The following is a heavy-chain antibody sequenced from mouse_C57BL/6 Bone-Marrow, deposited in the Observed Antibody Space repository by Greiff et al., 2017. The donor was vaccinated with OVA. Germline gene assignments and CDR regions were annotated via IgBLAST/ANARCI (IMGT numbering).Heavy chain of an antibody. D-gene: IGHD1-1*01. CDR2: IDPSDSYT. V-gene: IGHV1-50*01. CDR3: ARVGYYGAMDY. Sequence: QVQLQKPGAELVKPGASVKLSCKASGYTFTSYWMQWVKQRPGQGLEWIGEIDPSDSYTNYNQKFKGKATLTVDTSSSTAYMQLSSLTSEDSAVYYCARVGYYGAMDYWGQGTSVTVSS. CDR1: GYTFTSYW. J-gene: IGHJ4*01.